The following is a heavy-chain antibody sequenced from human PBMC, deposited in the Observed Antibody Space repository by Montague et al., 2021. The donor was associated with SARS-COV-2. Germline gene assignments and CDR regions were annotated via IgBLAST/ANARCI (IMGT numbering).Heavy chain of an antibody. J-gene: IGHJ4*02. CDR2: TYYRSKWYN. V-gene: IGHV6-1*01. CDR1: GDSVSSNIAT. D-gene: IGHD2-2*01. CDR3: ARIPVGSKYYLDS. Sequence: CAISGDSVSSNIATWNWIRQSPSRGLEWLGRTYYRSKWYNDYAESVKSRITIDPDTSKHQFSLHLNSVTPEDTAVYYCARIPVGSKYYLDSWGQGTLVTVSS.